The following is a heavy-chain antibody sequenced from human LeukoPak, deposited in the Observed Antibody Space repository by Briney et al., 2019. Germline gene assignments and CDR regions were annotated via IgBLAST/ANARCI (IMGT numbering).Heavy chain of an antibody. V-gene: IGHV1-69*01. J-gene: IGHJ4*02. CDR3: ARIEGMASTMGD. CDR2: IIPIFGTA. Sequence: SVKVSCKASGGTFSSYAISWVRQAPGQGLEWMGGIIPIFGTANYAQKFQGRVTITADESTSTAYMELSSLRSEDTAVYYCARIEGMASTMGDWGQGTLVTVSS. CDR1: GGTFSSYA. D-gene: IGHD5/OR15-5a*01.